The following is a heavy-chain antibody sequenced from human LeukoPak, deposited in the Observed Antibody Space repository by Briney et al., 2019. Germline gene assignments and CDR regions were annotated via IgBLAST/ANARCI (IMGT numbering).Heavy chain of an antibody. D-gene: IGHD3-3*01. Sequence: GGSLRLSCSASGFAFRNYGMAWVRQAPGKGLDFVSAVNAKGDVTFYADSVKGRFTISRDNAKNTLYLQMNSLRAEDTAVYYCVNFWSGPDAVYWGQGTLVTVSS. CDR2: VNAKGDVT. CDR1: GFAFRNYG. CDR3: VNFWSGPDAVY. V-gene: IGHV3-23*01. J-gene: IGHJ4*02.